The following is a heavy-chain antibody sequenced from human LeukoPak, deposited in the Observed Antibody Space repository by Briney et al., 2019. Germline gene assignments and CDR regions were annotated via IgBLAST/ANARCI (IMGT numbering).Heavy chain of an antibody. D-gene: IGHD2-8*01. Sequence: TSETLSLTCTVSGGSVSSGGYYWSWIRQPPGKGLEWIGYIYYTGSTNYNPSLKSRVTISVDTSKNQFSLKLSSVTAADTAVYYCARSRLVYSAEFGYWGQGTLVTVSS. CDR1: GGSVSSGGYY. V-gene: IGHV4-61*08. CDR3: ARSRLVYSAEFGY. J-gene: IGHJ4*02. CDR2: IYYTGST.